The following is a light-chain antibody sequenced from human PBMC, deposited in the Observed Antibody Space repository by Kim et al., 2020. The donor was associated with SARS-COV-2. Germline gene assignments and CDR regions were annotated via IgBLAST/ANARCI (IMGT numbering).Light chain of an antibody. CDR3: QQYGSSPTLT. Sequence: PGERATLSCRASQSVSSSYLAWYQQKPSQAPRLLIYGASSRATGIPDRFSGSGSGTDFTLTISRLEPEDFAVYYCQQYGSSPTLTFGGGTKVEIK. V-gene: IGKV3-20*01. CDR2: GAS. CDR1: QSVSSSY. J-gene: IGKJ4*01.